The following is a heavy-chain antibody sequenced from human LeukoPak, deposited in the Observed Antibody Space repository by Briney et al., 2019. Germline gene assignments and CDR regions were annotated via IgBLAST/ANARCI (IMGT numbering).Heavy chain of an antibody. V-gene: IGHV3-21*01. CDR3: ARDWDSSGPYYFDY. CDR2: ISSSSSYI. CDR1: GFTFSSYS. Sequence: GGSLRLSCAASGFTFSSYSMNWVRQAPGKGLEWVSSISSSSSYIYYADSVKGRFTISRDNAKNSLYLQMNSLRAEDTAVYYCARDWDSSGPYYFDYRGQGTLVTVSS. J-gene: IGHJ4*02. D-gene: IGHD6-19*01.